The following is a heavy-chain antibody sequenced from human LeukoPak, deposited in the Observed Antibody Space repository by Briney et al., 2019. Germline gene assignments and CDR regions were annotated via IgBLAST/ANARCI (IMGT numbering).Heavy chain of an antibody. D-gene: IGHD4-23*01. CDR3: AREGYGGNSVPSY. V-gene: IGHV3-48*04. CDR2: ISSSGSTI. Sequence: PGGSLRLSCAASGFTFSSYGMSWVRQAPGKGLEWVSYISSSGSTIYYADSVKGRFTISRDNAKNSLYLQMNSLRAEDTAVYYCAREGYGGNSVPSYWGQGTLVTVSS. CDR1: GFTFSSYG. J-gene: IGHJ4*02.